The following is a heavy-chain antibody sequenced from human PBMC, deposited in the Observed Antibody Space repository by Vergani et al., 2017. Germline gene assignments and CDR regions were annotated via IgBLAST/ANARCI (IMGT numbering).Heavy chain of an antibody. Sequence: EVQLVESGGDLVQPGRSLRSSCTASGFTFGYYAMDWFRQAPGQGLEWVGGIRSKAYGQATIYAASVKGRFTISRDDSKSIAYLQMNNLQTEDTAMYYCVRDQVTMLRGSDALDIWGQGTMVTVSS. V-gene: IGHV3-49*03. CDR2: IRSKAYGQAT. D-gene: IGHD3-10*01. CDR3: VRDQVTMLRGSDALDI. J-gene: IGHJ3*02. CDR1: GFTFGYYA.